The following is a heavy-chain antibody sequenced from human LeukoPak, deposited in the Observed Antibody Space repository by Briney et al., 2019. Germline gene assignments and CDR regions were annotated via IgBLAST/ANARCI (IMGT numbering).Heavy chain of an antibody. V-gene: IGHV3-7*01. J-gene: IGHJ4*01. CDR2: INQDGGKE. CDR3: ARAGGSGTVDY. CDR1: GFTFSSHG. D-gene: IGHD3-10*01. Sequence: PGGSLRLSCAASGFTFSSHGMNWVRQAPGKGLEWVANINQDGGKEYYVDSVKGRFTISRDNAKNSLYLQMNSLRAEDTAVYYCARAGGSGTVDYWGHGTLVTVSS.